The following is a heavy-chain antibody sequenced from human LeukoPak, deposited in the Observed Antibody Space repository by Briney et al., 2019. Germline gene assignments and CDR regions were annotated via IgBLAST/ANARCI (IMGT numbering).Heavy chain of an antibody. V-gene: IGHV1-2*02. CDR1: GYTFTGYY. Sequence: ASVKVACKASGYTFTGYYMHWVRQAPGQGLEWMGWINPNSGGTNYAQKFQGRVTMTRDTSISTAYMELSRLRSDDTAVYYCAKKSWNDTLWFDPWGQGTLVTVSS. D-gene: IGHD1-1*01. CDR3: AKKSWNDTLWFDP. CDR2: INPNSGGT. J-gene: IGHJ5*02.